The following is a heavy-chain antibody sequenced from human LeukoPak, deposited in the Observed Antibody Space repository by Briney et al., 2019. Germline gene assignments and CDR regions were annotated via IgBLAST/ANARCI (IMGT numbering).Heavy chain of an antibody. CDR1: GGSFSGYY. D-gene: IGHD3-10*01. CDR2: INHSGST. J-gene: IGHJ5*02. Sequence: SETLPLTCAIYGGSFSGYYWSWIRQPPGKGLEWIGEINHSGSTNYNPSLKSRVTISVDTSKNQFSLKLSSVTAADTAVYYCARSRSGSYYSWFDPWGQGTLVTVSS. V-gene: IGHV4-34*01. CDR3: ARSRSGSYYSWFDP.